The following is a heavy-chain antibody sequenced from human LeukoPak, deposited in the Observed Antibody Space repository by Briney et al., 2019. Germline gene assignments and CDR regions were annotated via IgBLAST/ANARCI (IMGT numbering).Heavy chain of an antibody. Sequence: SETLSLTCALYNGSFSDYYWTWIRQPPGKGLEWIGEINHSGGTDYNPSLRSRVTISVDTSKKQFPLQLSSVTAADTGVYYCARASDIMISFGGGISYFDYWGQGSLVTVSS. CDR1: NGSFSDYY. CDR3: ARASDIMISFGGGISYFDY. J-gene: IGHJ4*02. V-gene: IGHV4-34*01. CDR2: INHSGGT. D-gene: IGHD3-16*02.